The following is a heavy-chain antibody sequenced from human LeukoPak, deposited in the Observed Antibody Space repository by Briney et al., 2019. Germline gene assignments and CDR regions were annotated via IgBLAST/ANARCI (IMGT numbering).Heavy chain of an antibody. V-gene: IGHV4-34*01. D-gene: IGHD3-10*01. Sequence: SKTLSLTCAVSGGPFSGYFWSWIRQSSGKGLEWIGEIHNSGTTNYNPSLNSRVTISEDTSKNQFYLNLSSVTAADTAVYYCARRYYYNLGSFPFDFWGQGTLVTVSS. CDR3: ARRYYYNLGSFPFDF. J-gene: IGHJ4*02. CDR1: GGPFSGYF. CDR2: IHNSGTT.